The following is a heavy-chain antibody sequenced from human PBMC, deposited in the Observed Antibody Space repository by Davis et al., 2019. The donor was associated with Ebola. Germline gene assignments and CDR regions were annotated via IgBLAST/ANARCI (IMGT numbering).Heavy chain of an antibody. D-gene: IGHD3-22*01. CDR2: IYSGGST. J-gene: IGHJ1*01. V-gene: IGHV3-66*01. CDR1: GFTVSSNY. Sequence: GESLKISCAASGFTVSSNYMSWVRQAPGKGLEWVSVIYSGGSTYYADSVKGRFTISRDNSKNTLYLQMNSLRAEDTAVYYCARGEYYYDGSGYYDLEYFEHWGQGTLVTVSS. CDR3: ARGEYYYDGSGYYDLEYFEH.